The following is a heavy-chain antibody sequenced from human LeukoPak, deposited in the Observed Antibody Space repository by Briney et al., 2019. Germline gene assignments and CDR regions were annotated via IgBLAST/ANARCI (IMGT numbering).Heavy chain of an antibody. D-gene: IGHD3-22*01. Sequence: SVKVSCKASGGTFSSYAISWVRLAPGQGLEWMGGIIPIFGTANYAQKFQGRVTITTDESTSTAYMELSSLRSEDTAVYYCAREPVAYYYDSSGYEGHYWGQGTLVTVSS. J-gene: IGHJ4*02. CDR2: IIPIFGTA. CDR1: GGTFSSYA. CDR3: AREPVAYYYDSSGYEGHY. V-gene: IGHV1-69*05.